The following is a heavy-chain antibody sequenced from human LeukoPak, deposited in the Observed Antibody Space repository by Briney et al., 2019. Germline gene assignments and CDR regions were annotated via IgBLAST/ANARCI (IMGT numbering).Heavy chain of an antibody. CDR3: AGGDGYYYGMDV. CDR2: IYYSGST. CDR1: GGSISSYY. D-gene: IGHD3-16*01. Sequence: PSETLSLTCTVSGGSISSYYWSWIRQPPGKGLEWIGYIYYSGSTNYNPSLKSRVTISVDTSKNQFSLKLSSVTAADTAVYYCAGGDGYYYGMDVWGQGTTVTVSS. J-gene: IGHJ6*02. V-gene: IGHV4-59*01.